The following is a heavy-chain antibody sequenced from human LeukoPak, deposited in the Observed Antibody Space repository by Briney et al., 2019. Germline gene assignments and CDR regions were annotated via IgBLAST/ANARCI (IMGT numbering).Heavy chain of an antibody. V-gene: IGHV3-20*04. D-gene: IGHD3-22*01. J-gene: IGHJ4*02. CDR3: ARDRGYYDTS. Sequence: PAGTLRFSCAASGFTFDYYDMTWVRHAPGQGLEWVSGINCNGGSTGYADPVKGRFTISRDNAKNSLYLQMNSLRAEDTALYYCARDRGYYDTSWGQGTLVTVSS. CDR1: GFTFDYYD. CDR2: INCNGGST.